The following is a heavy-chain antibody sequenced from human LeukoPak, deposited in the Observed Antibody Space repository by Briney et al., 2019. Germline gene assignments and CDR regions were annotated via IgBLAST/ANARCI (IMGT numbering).Heavy chain of an antibody. J-gene: IGHJ4*02. CDR2: ISYDGSNK. Sequence: GSLRLSCAASGFTFSSYGMHWVRQAPGKGLEWVAVISYDGSNKYYADSVKGRFTISRDNSKNTLYLQMNSLRAEDTAVYYCAEQGFDYWGQGTLATVSS. CDR1: GFTFSSYG. V-gene: IGHV3-30*03. CDR3: AEQGFDY.